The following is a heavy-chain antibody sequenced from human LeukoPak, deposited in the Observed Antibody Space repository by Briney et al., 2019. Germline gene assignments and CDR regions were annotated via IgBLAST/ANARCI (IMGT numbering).Heavy chain of an antibody. CDR3: ARELMSGY. J-gene: IGHJ4*02. V-gene: IGHV3-74*01. CDR1: GFTFSRYW. Sequence: PGGSLRLSCAASGFTFSRYWMHWLRQGPGKGLAWVSRINSDGSITSYADSVKGRFTISRDNAKNTLYLQMNSLRADDTAVYYCARELMSGYWGQGTLVTVSS. CDR2: INSDGSIT. D-gene: IGHD6-25*01.